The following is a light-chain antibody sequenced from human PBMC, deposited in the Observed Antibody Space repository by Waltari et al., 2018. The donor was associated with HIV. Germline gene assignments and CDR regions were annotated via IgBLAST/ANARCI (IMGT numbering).Light chain of an antibody. Sequence: SSELTPAPSVSVSPGQTASITCSGATVGFKSPFWSHQTPGQSPVLVIYEDTKRPSGIPERCSGSVSGNTATLTISGTQAMDEADYYCQAWDSSTGDYVFGPGTRVTVL. CDR2: EDT. J-gene: IGLJ1*01. V-gene: IGLV3-1*01. CDR3: QAWDSSTGDYV. CDR1: TVGFKS.